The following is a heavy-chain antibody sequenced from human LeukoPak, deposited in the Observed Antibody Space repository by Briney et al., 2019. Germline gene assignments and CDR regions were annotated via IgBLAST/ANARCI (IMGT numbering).Heavy chain of an antibody. J-gene: IGHJ4*02. D-gene: IGHD3-10*01. CDR1: GDSVSTNVAT. Sequence: SQTLSLTCAISGDSVSTNVATWNWIRQSPSRGLEWLATTHYRSKWYNDFAVSVKSRIAINADTSKNQFSLQLNSMSPEDTAVYYCARRSPGRGDFDYWGPGTLVTVSS. CDR2: THYRSKWYN. CDR3: ARRSPGRGDFDY. V-gene: IGHV6-1*01.